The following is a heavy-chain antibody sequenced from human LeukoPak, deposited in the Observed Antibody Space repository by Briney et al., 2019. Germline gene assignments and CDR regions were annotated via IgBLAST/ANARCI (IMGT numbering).Heavy chain of an antibody. CDR3: VEDVVVIVAAKPGI. CDR2: IGGSGDTT. Sequence: GGSLRLSCAASGFTFSTYAMGWVRQAPGKGLEWVSSIGGSGDTTYYADAVKGRFTISRDNSKNTLYLQMSSLRVDDTAVYYCVEDVVVIVAAKPGIWGQGTLVTVSS. D-gene: IGHD2-15*01. V-gene: IGHV3-23*01. CDR1: GFTFSTYA. J-gene: IGHJ4*02.